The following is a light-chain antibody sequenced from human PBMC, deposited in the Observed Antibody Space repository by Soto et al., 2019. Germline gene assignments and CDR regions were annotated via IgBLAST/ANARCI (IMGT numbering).Light chain of an antibody. J-gene: IGLJ1*01. V-gene: IGLV2-14*03. CDR2: AVS. Sequence: SALTQPASLSGSPAQSITISCSGTSSDIGGYTHVAWYQQFPGKSRKIMIYAVSDRPPGVSDPFSSSNSGITACLTISGLQTEDEADYFCISYTDRQSYLFGTGTKVTVL. CDR3: ISYTDRQSYL. CDR1: SSDIGGYTH.